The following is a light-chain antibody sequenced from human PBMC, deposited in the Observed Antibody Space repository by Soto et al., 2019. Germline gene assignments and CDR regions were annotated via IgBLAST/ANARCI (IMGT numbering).Light chain of an antibody. J-gene: IGLJ1*01. Sequence: QSALTQPPSASGSPGQSVTISCTGTSSDVGGYNYVSWYQQHPGKAPKLMIYDVSKRPSGVPDRFSGSKSGNTASLTVSGLQAEDEDDYYCSSYAGSNNPFVFGTGTKVTVL. CDR2: DVS. CDR3: SSYAGSNNPFV. V-gene: IGLV2-8*01. CDR1: SSDVGGYNY.